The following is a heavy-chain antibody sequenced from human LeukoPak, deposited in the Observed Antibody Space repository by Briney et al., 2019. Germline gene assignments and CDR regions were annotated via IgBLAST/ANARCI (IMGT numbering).Heavy chain of an antibody. CDR1: GYTFTSYD. V-gene: IGHV1-8*01. Sequence: ASVKVSCKASGYTFTSYDINWVRQVTGQGLEWMGWMNPNSGNTGYAQKFQGRVTMTRNTSISTAYMELSSLRSEDTAVYYCASQYSSGLNPFDYWGQGTLVTVSS. CDR2: MNPNSGNT. CDR3: ASQYSSGLNPFDY. J-gene: IGHJ4*02. D-gene: IGHD6-19*01.